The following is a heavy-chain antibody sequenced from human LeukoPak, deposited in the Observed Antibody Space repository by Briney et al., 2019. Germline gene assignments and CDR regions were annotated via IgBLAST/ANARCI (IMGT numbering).Heavy chain of an antibody. D-gene: IGHD3-10*02. CDR3: AELGITMIGGV. CDR1: GFIFADYS. J-gene: IGHJ6*04. Sequence: PGGSLRLSCVASGFIFADYSMDWVRQAPGKGLEWVASISGSSSFIFYADSLKGRFTISRDNDKNLLYLQMNSLRAEDTAVYYCAELGITMIGGVWGKGTTVTISS. CDR2: ISGSSSFI. V-gene: IGHV3-21*01.